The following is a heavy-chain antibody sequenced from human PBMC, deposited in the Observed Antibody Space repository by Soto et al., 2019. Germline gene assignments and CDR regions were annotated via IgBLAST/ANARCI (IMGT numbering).Heavy chain of an antibody. Sequence: NPSETLSLTCAVSGGSISSGGYSWSCIRQPPGKGLGWIGYIYHSGSTYYNPSLKSRVTISVDRSKNQFSLKLSSVTAAGTAVYYCARGNVVAIDYWGQGTLVTVSS. CDR2: IYHSGST. CDR3: ARGNVVAIDY. J-gene: IGHJ4*02. CDR1: GGSISSGGYS. D-gene: IGHD2-21*01. V-gene: IGHV4-30-2*01.